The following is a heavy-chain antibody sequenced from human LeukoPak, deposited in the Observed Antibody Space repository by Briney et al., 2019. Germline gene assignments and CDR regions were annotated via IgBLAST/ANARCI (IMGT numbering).Heavy chain of an antibody. D-gene: IGHD3-22*01. CDR3: AKGDSSGYYYRPGYYFDY. Sequence: GGSLRLSCAASGFTFSSYAMSWVRQAPGKGLEWVSAISGSGGSTYYADSVKGRFTISRDNSENTLYLQMNSLRAEDTAVYYCAKGDSSGYYYRPGYYFDYWGQGTLVTVSS. V-gene: IGHV3-23*01. J-gene: IGHJ4*02. CDR1: GFTFSSYA. CDR2: ISGSGGST.